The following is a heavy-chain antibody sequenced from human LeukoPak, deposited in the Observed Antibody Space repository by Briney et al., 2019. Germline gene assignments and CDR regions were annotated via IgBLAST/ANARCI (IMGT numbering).Heavy chain of an antibody. CDR1: GFSFSSYA. Sequence: GALRLSCAASGFSFSSYAMSWVRQAPGKGLEWVSYISSSGSTIYYADSVKGRFTISRDNAKNSLYLQMNSLRAEDTAVYYCARWGSSTGHADYWGQGTLVTVSS. CDR3: ARWGSSTGHADY. D-gene: IGHD2-2*01. CDR2: ISSSGSTI. V-gene: IGHV3-48*04. J-gene: IGHJ4*02.